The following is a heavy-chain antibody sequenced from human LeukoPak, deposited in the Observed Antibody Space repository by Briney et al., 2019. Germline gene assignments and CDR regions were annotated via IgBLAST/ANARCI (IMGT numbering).Heavy chain of an antibody. Sequence: GGSLRLSCAASGFTFSDHYMDWVRQAPGEGLEWVGRSRNKANGYTTEYAASVKGRFTISRDDSKNSLYLQMNSLETEDTAVYYCTKGKIMAGIAADGYDPWGQGTLVTVSS. CDR3: TKGKIMAGIAADGYDP. J-gene: IGHJ5*02. CDR2: SRNKANGYTT. D-gene: IGHD6-13*01. CDR1: GFTFSDHY. V-gene: IGHV3-72*01.